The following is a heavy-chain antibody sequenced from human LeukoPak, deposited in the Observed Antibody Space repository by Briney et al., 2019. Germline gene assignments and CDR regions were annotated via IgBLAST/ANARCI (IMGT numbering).Heavy chain of an antibody. J-gene: IGHJ4*02. D-gene: IGHD2-2*01. CDR1: GFTFEVYG. Sequence: PGRSLTLSCAASGFTFEVYGMYWVRQAPGQGLEWVSGISWNSGDIDYADSVKGRFTISRDNAKNSLYLEMKSLRVDDTALYFCAKGIPAGPTALDYWGQGILVTVSS. CDR2: ISWNSGDI. V-gene: IGHV3-9*01. CDR3: AKGIPAGPTALDY.